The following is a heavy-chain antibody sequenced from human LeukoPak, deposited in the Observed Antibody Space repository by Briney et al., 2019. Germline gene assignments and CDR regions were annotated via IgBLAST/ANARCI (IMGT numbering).Heavy chain of an antibody. V-gene: IGHV3-49*04. CDR3: SRDNTVIPSYYFDR. J-gene: IGHJ4*02. CDR2: IRSKAYEGTA. CDR1: GFAFGDYG. Sequence: PGRSLRLSCTTSGFAFGDYGMSWVRQAPGKGLEWVAFIRSKAYEGTAEYAASVKGRFTLSRDDSKSIAYLQMSSLKTEDTAVYYCSRDNTVIPSYYFDRWGQGTLVTVSS. D-gene: IGHD4-17*01.